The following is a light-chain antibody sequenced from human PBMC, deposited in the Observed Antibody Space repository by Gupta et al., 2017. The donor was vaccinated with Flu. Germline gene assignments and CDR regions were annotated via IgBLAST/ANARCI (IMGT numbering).Light chain of an antibody. CDR2: SNN. CDR3: AAWDDSLNGWV. Sequence: SLLTQPPSASQPPAPTATLSCSGSSPNLPRNTVPWYQQHPGTAPKLLIYSNNQRPSGVPDRSSGSKSGTAASLAISGLQPEDEADYYCAAWDDSLNGWVFGGGTKLTVL. V-gene: IGLV1-44*01. CDR1: SPNLPRNT. J-gene: IGLJ3*02.